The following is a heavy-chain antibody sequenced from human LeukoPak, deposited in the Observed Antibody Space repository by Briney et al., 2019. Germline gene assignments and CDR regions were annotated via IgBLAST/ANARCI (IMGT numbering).Heavy chain of an antibody. Sequence: GGSLRLSCAASGFTLSSYSMNWVRQAPGKGLEWVSYISSSSSTLYYADSVKGRFTISRDNAKNSLYLQMNSLRAEDTAVYYCARVHCSSTSCYPGYWGQGTLVTVSS. CDR1: GFTLSSYS. CDR2: ISSSSSTL. J-gene: IGHJ4*02. D-gene: IGHD2-2*01. CDR3: ARVHCSSTSCYPGY. V-gene: IGHV3-48*04.